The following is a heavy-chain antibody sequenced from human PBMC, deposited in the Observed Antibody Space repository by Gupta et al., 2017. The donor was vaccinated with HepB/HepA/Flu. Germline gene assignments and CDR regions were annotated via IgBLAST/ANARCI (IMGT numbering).Heavy chain of an antibody. CDR1: GGSFSGYY. J-gene: IGHJ5*02. CDR3: ARGETPIRKYSSSWYRKGGWFDP. Sequence: QVQLQQWGAGLLKPSETLSLTCAVYGGSFSGYYWSWIRQPPGKGLEWIGEINHSGSTNYNPSLKSRVTISVDTSKNQSSLKLSSVTAADTAVYYCARGETPIRKYSSSWYRKGGWFDPWGQGTLVTVSS. D-gene: IGHD6-13*01. V-gene: IGHV4-34*01. CDR2: INHSGST.